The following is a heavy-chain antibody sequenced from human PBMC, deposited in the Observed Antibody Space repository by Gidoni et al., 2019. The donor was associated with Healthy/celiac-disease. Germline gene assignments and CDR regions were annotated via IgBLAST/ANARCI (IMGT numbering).Heavy chain of an antibody. V-gene: IGHV3-30*18. CDR2: ISYDGSNK. CDR3: AKNGGLWFGELLSKSYYFDY. CDR1: GFTFSSYG. Sequence: QVQLVESGGGVVQPGRSLRLSCAASGFTFSSYGMHWVRQAPGKGRGWVAVISYDGSNKYYADSVKGRFTISRDNSKNTLYLQMNSLRAEDTAVYYCAKNGGLWFGELLSKSYYFDYWGQGTLVTVSS. D-gene: IGHD3-10*01. J-gene: IGHJ4*02.